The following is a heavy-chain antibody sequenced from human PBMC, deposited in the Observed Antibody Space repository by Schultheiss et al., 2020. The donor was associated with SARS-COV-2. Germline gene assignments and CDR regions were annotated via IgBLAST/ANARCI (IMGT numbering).Heavy chain of an antibody. D-gene: IGHD2-15*01. CDR2: IYTSGST. J-gene: IGHJ5*02. Sequence: SETLSLTCAVSGGSFSGHYWTWLRQPPGKGLEWIGRIYTSGSTNYNPSLKSRVTMSVDTSKNQFSLKLSSVTAADTAVYYCARQAVVVLGWFDPWGQGTLVTVSS. CDR3: ARQAVVVLGWFDP. V-gene: IGHV4-4*07. CDR1: GGSFSGHY.